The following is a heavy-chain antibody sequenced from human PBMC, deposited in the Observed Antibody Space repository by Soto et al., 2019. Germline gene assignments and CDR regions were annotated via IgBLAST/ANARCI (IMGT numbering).Heavy chain of an antibody. CDR2: IYYSGST. CDR1: GGSISSGGYY. CDR3: ARASSTTVVNWFDY. J-gene: IGHJ4*02. Sequence: QVQLQESGPGLVKPSQTLSLTCTVSGGSISSGGYYWSWIRQHPGKGMEWIGYIYYSGSTYYNPSRKSRVTISVDTSKNQFSLKLSSVTAADTAVYYCARASSTTVVNWFDYWGQGTLVTVSS. V-gene: IGHV4-31*03. D-gene: IGHD4-17*01.